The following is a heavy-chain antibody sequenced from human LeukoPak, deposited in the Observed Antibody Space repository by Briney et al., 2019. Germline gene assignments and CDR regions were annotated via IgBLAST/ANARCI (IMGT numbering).Heavy chain of an antibody. Sequence: GGSLRLSCAASGFTVSSNYMSWVRQAPGKGLEWVSVIYSGGSTYYADSVKGRFTISRHNSKNTLYLQMNSLRAEGTAVYHCARDTLDAFDIWGQGTMVTVSS. CDR1: GFTVSSNY. V-gene: IGHV3-53*04. CDR3: ARDTLDAFDI. J-gene: IGHJ3*02. CDR2: IYSGGST.